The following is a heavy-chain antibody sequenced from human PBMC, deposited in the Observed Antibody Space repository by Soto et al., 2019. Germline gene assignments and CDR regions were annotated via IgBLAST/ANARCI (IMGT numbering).Heavy chain of an antibody. V-gene: IGHV4-4*02. CDR1: GGSISSSNW. J-gene: IGHJ4*02. Sequence: QVQLQESGPGLVKPSGTLSLTCAVSGGSISSSNWWSWVRQPPGKGLEWIGETHHSGTTNYNPSLNGRVTISVDKSKHQFSLKLGSVTAADTALYYCAREGSGTSFFDYWGQGTLVTVSS. CDR3: AREGSGTSFFDY. CDR2: THHSGTT. D-gene: IGHD3-10*01.